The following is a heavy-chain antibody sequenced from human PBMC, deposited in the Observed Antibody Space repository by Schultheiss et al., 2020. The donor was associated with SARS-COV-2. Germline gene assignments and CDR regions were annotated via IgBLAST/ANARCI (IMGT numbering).Heavy chain of an antibody. J-gene: IGHJ6*02. Sequence: SETLSLTCTVSGGSISSYYWSWIRQPPGKGLEWIGYIYYSGSTNYNPSLKSRVTISVDTSKNQFSLKLSSVTAADTAVYYCARDNGLGHGYYYYYGVDVWGQGTTVTVSS. CDR1: GGSISSYY. CDR3: ARDNGLGHGYYYYYGVDV. CDR2: IYYSGST. D-gene: IGHD3/OR15-3a*01. V-gene: IGHV4-59*12.